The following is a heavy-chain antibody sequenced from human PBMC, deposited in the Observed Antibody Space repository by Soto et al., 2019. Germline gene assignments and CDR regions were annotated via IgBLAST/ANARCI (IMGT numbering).Heavy chain of an antibody. CDR1: GGSISSGGYY. CDR2: IYYSGST. CDR3: ARGDEGNWFDP. J-gene: IGHJ5*02. V-gene: IGHV4-31*03. Sequence: QVQLQESGPGLVKPSQTLSLTCTVSGGSISSGGYYWSWIRQHPGKGLEWIGYIYYSGSTYYNPSRKSRVTISVDTSKNQVSLKLSSVTAADTAVYYCARGDEGNWFDPWGQGTLVTVSS.